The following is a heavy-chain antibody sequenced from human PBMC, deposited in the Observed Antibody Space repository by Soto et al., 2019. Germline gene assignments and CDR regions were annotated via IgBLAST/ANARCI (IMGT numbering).Heavy chain of an antibody. CDR2: ISGSGGST. CDR1: GFTFTSYG. Sequence: GGSLRLSCAASGFTFTSYGMTWVRQAPGKGLEWVSIISGSGGSTAYADSVKGQFAISRDNSKNTLYLQMNSPRAEDTAVYYCAKVSAYSSGYVDYWGQGTLVTVSS. CDR3: AKVSAYSSGYVDY. V-gene: IGHV3-23*01. J-gene: IGHJ4*02. D-gene: IGHD5-18*01.